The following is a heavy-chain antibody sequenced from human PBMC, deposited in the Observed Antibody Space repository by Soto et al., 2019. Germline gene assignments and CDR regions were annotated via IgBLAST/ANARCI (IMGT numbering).Heavy chain of an antibody. D-gene: IGHD3-22*01. CDR3: ARGPTDYYDNSANYFLDY. CDR1: GYTFITYG. J-gene: IGHJ4*02. V-gene: IGHV1-18*01. Sequence: GPSVKVSCKASGYTFITYGVIWVRQAPGQGLDWLGWISTYNGNTRYAERLQGRVTMTTDTTTNTAYMELRNLRSDDTAVYYCARGPTDYYDNSANYFLDYWGQGTLVTVSS. CDR2: ISTYNGNT.